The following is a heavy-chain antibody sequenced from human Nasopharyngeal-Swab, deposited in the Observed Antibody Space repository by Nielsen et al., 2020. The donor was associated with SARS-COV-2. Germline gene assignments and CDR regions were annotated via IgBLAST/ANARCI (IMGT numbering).Heavy chain of an antibody. D-gene: IGHD4-11*01. CDR3: TTDFTITISYHYYGMDV. CDR2: IKSKADGGTT. Sequence: VRQAPGKGLEWVGRIKSKADGGTTDYAAPVKGRFTISRDDSKNTLYLQMNSLKTEDTAVYYCTTDFTITISYHYYGMDVRGQGTTVTVSS. V-gene: IGHV3-15*01. J-gene: IGHJ6*02.